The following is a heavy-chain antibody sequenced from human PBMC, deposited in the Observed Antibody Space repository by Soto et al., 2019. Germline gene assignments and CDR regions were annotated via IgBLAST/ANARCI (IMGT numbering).Heavy chain of an antibody. V-gene: IGHV2-5*02. D-gene: IGHD4-17*01. Sequence: QITLKESGPTLVKPTQTLTLTCAFSQVSLSPTSMGVGWIRRPPGKALEWVALIYWDDELRYSPSLKSRVSITKDPSKTQVLLTMTNMDPVDTATYYCEHLTSENRYFSAGYFDYWGQGTPVTVSS. CDR3: EHLTSENRYFSAGYFDY. J-gene: IGHJ4*02. CDR1: QVSLSPTSMG. CDR2: IYWDDEL.